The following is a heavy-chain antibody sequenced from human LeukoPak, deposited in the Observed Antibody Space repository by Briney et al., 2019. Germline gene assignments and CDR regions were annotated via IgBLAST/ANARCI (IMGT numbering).Heavy chain of an antibody. CDR3: ARGIPYYYDSSGPDY. CDR2: IPYDGSNK. CDR1: GFTFSSYA. D-gene: IGHD3-22*01. V-gene: IGHV3-30-3*01. Sequence: GGSLRLSCAASGFTFSSYAMHWVRQAPGKGLEWVAVIPYDGSNKYYADSVKGRFTISRDNSKNTLYLQMNSLRAEDTAVYYCARGIPYYYDSSGPDYWGQGTLVTVSS. J-gene: IGHJ4*02.